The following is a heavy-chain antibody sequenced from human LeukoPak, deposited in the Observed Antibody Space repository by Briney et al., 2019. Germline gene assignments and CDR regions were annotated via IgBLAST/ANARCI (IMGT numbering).Heavy chain of an antibody. J-gene: IGHJ6*03. CDR2: IYYSGST. CDR1: SVSISSYY. Sequence: SETLSLTCTVSSVSISSYYWSWIRQPPGKGLEWIGYIYYSGSTNYNTSPKSRVTISVDTSKNQFFLKLSSVTAADTAVYYCARGDLRIAARRSYYYYYMDVWGKGTTVTVSS. D-gene: IGHD6-6*01. V-gene: IGHV4-59*01. CDR3: ARGDLRIAARRSYYYYYMDV.